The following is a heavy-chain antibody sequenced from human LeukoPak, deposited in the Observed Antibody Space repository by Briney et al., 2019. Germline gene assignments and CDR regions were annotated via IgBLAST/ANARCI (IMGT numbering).Heavy chain of an antibody. J-gene: IGHJ3*02. CDR2: VYCSGST. CDR3: ARLKARDAFDI. Sequence: SETLSLTCTVSGGSISSYSWNWLRQSPGRGLEWIGYVYCSGSTMYNPSLRSRVTISVDTSKNQFSLKLSSVTAADTAVYYCARLKARDAFDIWGQGTMVTVSS. V-gene: IGHV4-59*08. CDR1: GGSISSYS.